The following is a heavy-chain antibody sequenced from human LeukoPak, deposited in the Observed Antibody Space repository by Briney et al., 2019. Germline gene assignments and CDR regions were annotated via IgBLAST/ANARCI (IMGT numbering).Heavy chain of an antibody. CDR2: MNPNTGNT. J-gene: IGHJ6*03. CDR3: ARGVGATISYYHYYVDV. Sequence: ASVKVSCKASGYTFTSYDINWVRQASGQGLEWMGWMNPNTGNTGYAQKFQGRVTITRNTSISTVYMELSSLRSEDTAVYYCARGVGATISYYHYYVDVWGKGTTVTVSS. V-gene: IGHV1-8*03. D-gene: IGHD1-26*01. CDR1: GYTFTSYD.